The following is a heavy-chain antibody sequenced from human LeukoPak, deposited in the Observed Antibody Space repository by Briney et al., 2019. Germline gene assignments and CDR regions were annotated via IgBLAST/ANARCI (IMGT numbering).Heavy chain of an antibody. V-gene: IGHV1-69*13. CDR2: IIPTFGTA. J-gene: IGHJ5*02. Sequence: GASVKVSCKASGGTFSSYAISWVRQAPGQGLEWMGGIIPTFGTANYAQKFQGRVTITADESTSTAYMELSSLRSEDTAVYYCARALSNYDYVWGSYRPNWFDPWGQGTLVTVSS. CDR3: ARALSNYDYVWGSYRPNWFDP. CDR1: GGTFSSYA. D-gene: IGHD3-16*02.